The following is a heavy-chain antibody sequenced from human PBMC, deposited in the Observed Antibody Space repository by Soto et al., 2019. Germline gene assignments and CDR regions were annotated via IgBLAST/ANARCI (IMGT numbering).Heavy chain of an antibody. J-gene: IGHJ4*02. CDR2: ISAYHGNT. V-gene: IGHV1-18*01. CDR3: IFSGYDYDY. D-gene: IGHD5-12*01. CDR1: NYTFSNYG. Sequence: QVQLVQSGADLKKPGASVKVSCKASNYTFSNYGVSWVRQAPGQGLEGMGWISAYHGNTNYAQKLQGRVTMTTDISTSTAHMELRSLRSVDPAVYYCIFSGYDYDYWVQGTLVTVSS.